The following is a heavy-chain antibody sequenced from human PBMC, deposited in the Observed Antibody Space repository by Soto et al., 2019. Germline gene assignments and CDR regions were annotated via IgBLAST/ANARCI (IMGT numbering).Heavy chain of an antibody. D-gene: IGHD3-9*01. Sequence: QVQLQESGPGLVKPSETLSLTCTVSGGSISSYYWSWIPQPPGKGLEWIGYIYYSGSTNYNPPLQSRVTISVHTSMNQCSLKLSSGTAADTAVYYWARQRSYYDILTGYGYFDYWCQGTLVTVFS. V-gene: IGHV4-59*08. J-gene: IGHJ4*02. CDR3: ARQRSYYDILTGYGYFDY. CDR2: IYYSGST. CDR1: GGSISSYY.